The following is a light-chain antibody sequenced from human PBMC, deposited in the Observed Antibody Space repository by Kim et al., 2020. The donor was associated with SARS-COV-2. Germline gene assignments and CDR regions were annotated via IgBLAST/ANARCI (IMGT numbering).Light chain of an antibody. CDR3: QQYYDWPLT. V-gene: IGKV3-15*01. CDR2: GAS. J-gene: IGKJ4*01. CDR1: QSVRSS. Sequence: VSAGERAARSCRASQSVRSSLAWYQQKPGQAPMLLIYGASTRATGIPVRFSGSGSGTEFTLTINSLQSEDFAVYYCQQYYDWPLTFGGGTKVDIK.